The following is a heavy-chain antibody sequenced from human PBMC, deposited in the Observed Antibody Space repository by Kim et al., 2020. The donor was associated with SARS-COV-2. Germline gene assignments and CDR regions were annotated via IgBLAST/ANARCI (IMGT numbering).Heavy chain of an antibody. D-gene: IGHD3-22*01. Sequence: ADSVKGRFTISRDNAKNSLYLQMNSLRAEDTAVYYCASAVYYYDSSGPDYWGQGTLVTVSS. CDR3: ASAVYYYDSSGPDY. V-gene: IGHV3-21*01. J-gene: IGHJ4*02.